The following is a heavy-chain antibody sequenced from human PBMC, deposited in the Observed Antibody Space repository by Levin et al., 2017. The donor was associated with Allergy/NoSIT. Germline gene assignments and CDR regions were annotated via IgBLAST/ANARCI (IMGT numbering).Heavy chain of an antibody. CDR1: GFTFSSYA. Sequence: LSLTCAASGFTFSSYAMSWVRQAPGKGLEWVSAISGSGGSTYYADSVKGRFTISRDNSKNTLYLQMNSLRAEDTAVYYCYYSVLAPTPFDFWGQGTLVTVSS. V-gene: IGHV3-23*01. J-gene: IGHJ4*02. CDR2: ISGSGGST. CDR3: YYSVLAPTPFDF. D-gene: IGHD1-26*01.